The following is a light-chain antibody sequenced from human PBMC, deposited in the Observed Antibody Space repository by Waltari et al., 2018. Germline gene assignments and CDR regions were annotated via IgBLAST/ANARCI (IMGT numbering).Light chain of an antibody. Sequence: EIVLTQSPGTLSLSPGESAHLSCRTSQSVTRALAWYQQKPGQAPRLLIYGASNRATGLPDRFSGSGSGTDFSLTISSLEPEDFAVYYCQHYLRLPVTFGQGAKVEVK. CDR1: QSVTRA. CDR2: GAS. CDR3: QHYLRLPVT. V-gene: IGKV3-20*01. J-gene: IGKJ1*01.